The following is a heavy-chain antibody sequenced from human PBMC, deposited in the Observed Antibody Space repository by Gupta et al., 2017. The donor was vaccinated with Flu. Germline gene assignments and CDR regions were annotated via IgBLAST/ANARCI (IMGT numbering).Heavy chain of an antibody. CDR1: GGSFSGYY. CDR3: AGSSEGRIAAAAPGDY. D-gene: IGHD6-13*01. Sequence: QVQLQQWGAGLLKPSETLSLTCAVYGGSFSGYYWSWIRQPPGKGLEWIGEIKHSGSTNYNPALKGRVTISVDTAKNQFSLKLSSVTAADTAVYYCAGSSEGRIAAAAPGDYWGQGTLVTVSS. J-gene: IGHJ4*02. CDR2: IKHSGST. V-gene: IGHV4-34*01.